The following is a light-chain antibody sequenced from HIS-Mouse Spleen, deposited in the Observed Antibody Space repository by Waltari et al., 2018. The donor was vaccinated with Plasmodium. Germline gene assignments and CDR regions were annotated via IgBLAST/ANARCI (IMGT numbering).Light chain of an antibody. Sequence: SYELTQPPSVSVSPGQTARITCSGDALPKQYAYWYQQKPGQAPVLVLYKDSKRPSGIPERFSGSSSGTTGTVTISGVQAEDEADYYCQSADSSGTPNWVFGGGTKLTVL. CDR2: KDS. V-gene: IGLV3-25*03. CDR1: ALPKQY. CDR3: QSADSSGTPNWV. J-gene: IGLJ3*02.